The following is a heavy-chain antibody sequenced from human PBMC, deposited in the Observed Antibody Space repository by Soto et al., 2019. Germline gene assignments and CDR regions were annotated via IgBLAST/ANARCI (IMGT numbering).Heavy chain of an antibody. D-gene: IGHD5-12*01. CDR3: AKDRGAGGNVDRTSPYYYGMDV. V-gene: IGHV3-30*18. J-gene: IGHJ6*02. Sequence: TXSLSFAASGFTFRSYGMHWFRQAPGKGLEWVAVISYDGSNKYYADSVKGRFTISRDNSKNTLYLQMNSLRAEDTAVYYCAKDRGAGGNVDRTSPYYYGMDVCGQRTTVTVSS. CDR2: ISYDGSNK. CDR1: GFTFRSYG.